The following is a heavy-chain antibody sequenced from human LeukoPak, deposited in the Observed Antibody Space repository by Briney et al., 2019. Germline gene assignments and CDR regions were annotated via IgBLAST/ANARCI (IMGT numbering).Heavy chain of an antibody. CDR1: GGSISSYY. CDR3: ARTTYRGYYFDY. D-gene: IGHD1-1*01. J-gene: IGHJ4*02. CDR2: MYYSGST. Sequence: SETLSLTCTVSGGSISSYYWSWIRQPPGKGLEWIGYMYYSGSTKYNPSLKSRVTISVDTSKNQFSLKLSSVTAADTAVYYCARTTYRGYYFDYWGKGTLVTVSS. V-gene: IGHV4-59*01.